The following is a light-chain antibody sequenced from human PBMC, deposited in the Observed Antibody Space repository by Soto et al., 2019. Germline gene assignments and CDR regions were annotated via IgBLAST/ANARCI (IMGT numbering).Light chain of an antibody. CDR1: NIGSKS. Sequence: SSELTQPPSVSVAPGKTARISCGGNNIGSKSVHWYQRKPGQAPVLVIYSDPDLPSVISERFSGSNSGNTATLTISRVEAGDEADYYCQVWDSSSAHVVFGGGTKVTVL. J-gene: IGLJ2*01. V-gene: IGLV3-21*04. CDR2: SDP. CDR3: QVWDSSSAHVV.